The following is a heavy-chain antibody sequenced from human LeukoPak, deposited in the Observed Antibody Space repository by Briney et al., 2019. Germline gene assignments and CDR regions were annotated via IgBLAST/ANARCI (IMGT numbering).Heavy chain of an antibody. CDR3: ARQSNGTYSNYGLDV. V-gene: IGHV3-11*01. D-gene: IGHD1-1*01. CDR1: GFTFSDYY. J-gene: IGHJ6*02. CDR2: ITNGDTSL. Sequence: GGSLRLSCAASGFTFSDYYMSWIRQAPGKGLEWISYITNGDTSLYYADSVKGRFTISRDNTRNSLYLQMISLRAEDTAVYYCARQSNGTYSNYGLDVWGQGTTVTVS.